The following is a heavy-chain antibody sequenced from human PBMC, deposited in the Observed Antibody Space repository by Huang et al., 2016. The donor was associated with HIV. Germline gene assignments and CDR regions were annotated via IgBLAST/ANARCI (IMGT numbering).Heavy chain of an antibody. CDR1: GGTFSSYV. CDR3: ATGPRGSGSFN. V-gene: IGHV1-69*01. D-gene: IGHD1-26*01. Sequence: QVQLVQSGAEVKKPGSSVKFSCKASGGTFSSYVISWVRQAPGQGLEWMGGITPIFGKTNYAQKFQGRGTIIADESTRTAYMEMSSLRPEDTATYYCATGPRGSGSFNWGQGTLVIVSS. J-gene: IGHJ4*02. CDR2: ITPIFGKT.